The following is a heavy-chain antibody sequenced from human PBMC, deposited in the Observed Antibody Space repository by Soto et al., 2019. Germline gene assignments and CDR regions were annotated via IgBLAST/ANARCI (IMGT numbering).Heavy chain of an antibody. CDR2: ISHDGTSR. V-gene: IGHV3-30-3*01. CDR3: VRSSGVPTPDFAY. Sequence: QVRLVESGGGVVQPGRSLRLSCAASGFTFNIYAMHWVRQAPGKGLEWVAVISHDGTSRCYADSVKGRVTISRDNSKSMVFVQMNSLGVEDTAVYYCVRSSGVPTPDFAYWGQGTLVTVSS. D-gene: IGHD3-10*01. CDR1: GFTFNIYA. J-gene: IGHJ4*02.